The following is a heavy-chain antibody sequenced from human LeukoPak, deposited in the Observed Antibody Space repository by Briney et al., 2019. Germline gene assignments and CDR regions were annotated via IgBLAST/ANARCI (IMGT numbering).Heavy chain of an antibody. J-gene: IGHJ4*02. D-gene: IGHD6-19*01. Sequence: PGESLRLSCAASGFTFGSYGMHWVRQAPGKGLEWVAFIQYNGGSKYYADSVKGRFTISRDNSKNTLYLQMNSLGTEDTAVYYCAPRGIAVAGPFDYWGQGTLVTVSS. CDR3: APRGIAVAGPFDY. CDR1: GFTFGSYG. CDR2: IQYNGGSK. V-gene: IGHV3-30*02.